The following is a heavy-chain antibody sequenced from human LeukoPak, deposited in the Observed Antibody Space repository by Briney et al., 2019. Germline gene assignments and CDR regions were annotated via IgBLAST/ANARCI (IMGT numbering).Heavy chain of an antibody. V-gene: IGHV3-11*01. CDR3: ARDSLAGDGYSGYDPYFDY. CDR1: GFTFSDYY. J-gene: IGHJ4*02. Sequence: GGSLRLSCAASGFTFSDYYMSWIRQAPGKGLEWVSYISSSGSTIYYADSVKGRFTISRDNAKNSLYLQMNSLRAEDTAVYYCARDSLAGDGYSGYDPYFDYWGQGTLVTVSS. CDR2: ISSSGSTI. D-gene: IGHD5-12*01.